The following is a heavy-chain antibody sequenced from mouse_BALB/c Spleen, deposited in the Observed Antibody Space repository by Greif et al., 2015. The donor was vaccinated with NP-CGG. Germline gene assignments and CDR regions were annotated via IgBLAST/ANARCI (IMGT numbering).Heavy chain of an antibody. CDR1: GFNIKDYY. CDR2: IDPENGNT. CDR3: ARDFDY. J-gene: IGHJ2*01. Sequence: EVQLQQSGAELVRPGALVKLSCKASGFNIKDYYMHWVKQRPEQGLEWIGWIDPENGNTIYDPKFQGKANITADTSSNTAYLQLSSLTSEDTAVYYCARDFDYWGQGTTLTVSS. V-gene: IGHV14-1*02.